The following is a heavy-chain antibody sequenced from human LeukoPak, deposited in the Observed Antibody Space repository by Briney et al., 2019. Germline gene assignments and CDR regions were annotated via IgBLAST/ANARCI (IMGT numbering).Heavy chain of an antibody. D-gene: IGHD3-16*02. J-gene: IGHJ5*02. CDR3: ARDENGYVWGSFRA. CDR1: GGSISSSSYY. Sequence: SETLSLSCTVSGGSISSSSYYWGWIRQPPGKGLGWIGNIYYSGITYYHPSLESRVTMSLDTSKNQFSLKLSAVTVADTAVYYCARDENGYVWGSFRAWGQGTLVTVSS. V-gene: IGHV4-39*07. CDR2: IYYSGIT.